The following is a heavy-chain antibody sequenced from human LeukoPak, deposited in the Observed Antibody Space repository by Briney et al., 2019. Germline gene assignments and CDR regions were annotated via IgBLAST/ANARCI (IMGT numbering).Heavy chain of an antibody. J-gene: IGHJ6*03. CDR1: SGSIRSSSYD. Sequence: SETLSLTCTVSSGSIRSSSYDWGWIRQPPGKGLEWIGSIYYSGSTYYNPSLKSRVTISVDTSKNQFSLRLSSVTAADTAVYYCARVSGQFYFYYYMDVWGKGTTVTISS. D-gene: IGHD6-19*01. CDR2: IYYSGST. CDR3: ARVSGQFYFYYYMDV. V-gene: IGHV4-39*01.